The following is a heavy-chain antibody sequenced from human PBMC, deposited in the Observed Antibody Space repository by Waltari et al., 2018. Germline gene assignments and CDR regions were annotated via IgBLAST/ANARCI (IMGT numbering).Heavy chain of an antibody. J-gene: IGHJ4*02. D-gene: IGHD1-26*01. CDR2: IYRGGST. V-gene: IGHV3-53*01. CDR3: ARDPSGSYPGDY. CDR1: GFTVRTNY. Sequence: EVQLVESGGGLIQPGGSLRLSCAASGFTVRTNYMTWVRQAPGKGLELLSVIYRGGSTYYADSVKGRFTISRDNSKNTLYLQMNSLRAEDTAVYYCARDPSGSYPGDYWGQGTLVTVSS.